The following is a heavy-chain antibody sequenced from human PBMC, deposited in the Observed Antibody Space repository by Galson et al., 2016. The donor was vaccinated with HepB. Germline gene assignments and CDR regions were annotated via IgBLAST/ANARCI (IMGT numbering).Heavy chain of an antibody. D-gene: IGHD4-17*01. J-gene: IGHJ6*04. CDR3: AGKRSDNYGMDV. V-gene: IGHV3-7*01. CDR1: GFTFSR. CDR2: IKQDGSQK. Sequence: SLRLSCAASGFTFSRMNWVRQAPGKGLEWVANIKQDGSQKYYVDSVRSRFTISRDSAENSLHLQMSSLRAEDTAVYYCAGKRSDNYGMDVWGKGTTVTVSS.